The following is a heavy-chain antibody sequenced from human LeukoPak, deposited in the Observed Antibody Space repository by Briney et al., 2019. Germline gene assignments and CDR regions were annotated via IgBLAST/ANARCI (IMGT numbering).Heavy chain of an antibody. D-gene: IGHD3-10*01. Sequence: TVSGGSISSYYWSWIRQPPGKGLEWIXYIYYSGSTNYNPSLKSRVTISVDTSKNQFSLKLSSVTAADTAVYYCARYYYGSGSSPPVFDYWGQGTLVTVSS. CDR3: ARYYYGSGSSPPVFDY. V-gene: IGHV4-59*01. CDR2: IYYSGST. CDR1: GGSISSYY. J-gene: IGHJ4*02.